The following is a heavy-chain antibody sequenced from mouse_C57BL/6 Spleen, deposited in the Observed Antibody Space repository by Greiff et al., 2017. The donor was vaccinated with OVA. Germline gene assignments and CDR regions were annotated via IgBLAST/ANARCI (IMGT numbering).Heavy chain of an antibody. CDR1: GFSLTSYG. V-gene: IGHV2-9*01. D-gene: IGHD1-1*01. CDR2: IWGGGST. Sequence: VQLQQSGPGLVAPSQSLSITCTVSGFSLTSYGVDWVRQPPGKGLEWLGVIWGGGSTNYNSALMSRLSISKDNSKSQVFLKMNSLQTDDTAMYYCAKRHYGSIPYWYFDVWGTGTTVTVSS. J-gene: IGHJ1*03. CDR3: AKRHYGSIPYWYFDV.